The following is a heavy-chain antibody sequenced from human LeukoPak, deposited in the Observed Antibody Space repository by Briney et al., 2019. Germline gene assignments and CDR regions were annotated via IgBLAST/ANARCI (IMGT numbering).Heavy chain of an antibody. J-gene: IGHJ5*02. CDR1: GFTFSSYS. CDR3: ARERYSSSWYQFRANWFDH. CDR2: ISSSSSYI. Sequence: GGSLRLSCAASGFTFSSYSMNWVRQAPGKGLEWVSSISSSSSYIYYADSVKGRFTISRDNAKNSLYLQMNSLRAEDTAVYYCARERYSSSWYQFRANWFDHWGQGTLVTVSS. D-gene: IGHD6-13*01. V-gene: IGHV3-21*01.